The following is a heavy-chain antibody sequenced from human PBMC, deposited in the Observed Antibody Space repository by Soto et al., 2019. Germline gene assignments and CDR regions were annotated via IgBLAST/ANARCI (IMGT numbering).Heavy chain of an antibody. V-gene: IGHV4-30-2*01. CDR3: TSDYTLRSYRFDC. CDR2: MYPSGST. Sequence: PSVTLSLTCAVSGVSSNSAYYACCWIRQQQGSGLDWIGCMYPSGSTTYNPSLKCRLNISLDRSKNEVSLNLTSLTAADPAVYYCTSDYTLRSYRFDCWRRGSLVSVAS. D-gene: IGHD3-10*01. J-gene: IGHJ4*02. CDR1: GVSSNSAYYA.